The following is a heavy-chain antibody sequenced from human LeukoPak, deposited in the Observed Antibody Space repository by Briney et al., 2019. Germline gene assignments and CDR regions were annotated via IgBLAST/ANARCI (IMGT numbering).Heavy chain of an antibody. V-gene: IGHV5-10-1*01. D-gene: IGHD5-12*01. CDR2: IDPSDSYT. J-gene: IGHJ4*02. CDR1: GYSFTSYW. CDR3: ARPNGYAPPTAPLDY. Sequence: GESLRISCKGSGYSFTSYWISWVRQMPGKGLEWMGRIDPSDSYTNYSPSFQGHVTISADKSISTAYLQWSSLKASDTAMYYCARPNGYAPPTAPLDYWGQGTLVTVSS.